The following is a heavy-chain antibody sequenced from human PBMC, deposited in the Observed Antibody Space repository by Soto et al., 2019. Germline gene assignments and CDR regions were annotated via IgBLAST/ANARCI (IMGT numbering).Heavy chain of an antibody. CDR3: AKEGDNGADRYYFDD. CDR1: GFTFSSYA. D-gene: IGHD2-8*01. J-gene: IGHJ4*02. Sequence: EVQLLESGGILVHPGGSLRLSCAASGFTFSSYAMTWVRQAPGKGLEWVSAISGSGDSTYYADSVKGRVTISRDQSKNTRYLQMNSLRAEDTAVYFCAKEGDNGADRYYFDDWVQGTLVTVSS. V-gene: IGHV3-23*01. CDR2: ISGSGDST.